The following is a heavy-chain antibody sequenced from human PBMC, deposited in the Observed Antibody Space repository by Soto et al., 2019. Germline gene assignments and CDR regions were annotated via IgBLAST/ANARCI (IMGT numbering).Heavy chain of an antibody. Sequence: SETLSLTCSVSGGSVSSGTHYWSWIRQPPGKGLEWIGYIYYSGSTNYNPSLKSRVTISVDTSKNQFSLKLSSVTAADTAVYYCASGSQLLWFGESRASYYYGMDVWGQGTTVTVSS. J-gene: IGHJ6*02. CDR1: GGSVSSGTHY. CDR2: IYYSGST. D-gene: IGHD3-10*01. CDR3: ASGSQLLWFGESRASYYYGMDV. V-gene: IGHV4-61*01.